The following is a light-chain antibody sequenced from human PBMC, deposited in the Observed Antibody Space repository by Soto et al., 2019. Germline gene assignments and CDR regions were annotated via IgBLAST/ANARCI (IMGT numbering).Light chain of an antibody. CDR2: KAS. CDR3: QQYNSYWT. J-gene: IGKJ1*01. CDR1: QSISGW. Sequence: DAQMTQSPSTLSASVGDRVTITCRASQSISGWLAWYQQKPGKAPKLLIYKASSLQSGVPSRFSGSGSGTEFTLTISSLQPDDFAIYYCQQYNSYWTFGQGTKVDIK. V-gene: IGKV1-5*03.